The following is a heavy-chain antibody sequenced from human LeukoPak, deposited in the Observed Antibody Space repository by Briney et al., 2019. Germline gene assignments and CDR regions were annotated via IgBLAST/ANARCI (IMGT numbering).Heavy chain of an antibody. CDR3: ARDPVTRGAGWYFDL. Sequence: SQTLSLTCAISGDSFSSNSAAWNWIRQSPSRGLEWLGRTYYRSKWFNDYAVSVRSRITIIPDTSKNQISLQLNSVTPEDTAVYYCARDPVTRGAGWYFDLWGRGTFVTVSS. V-gene: IGHV6-1*01. D-gene: IGHD3-3*01. J-gene: IGHJ2*01. CDR2: TYYRSKWFN. CDR1: GDSFSSNSAA.